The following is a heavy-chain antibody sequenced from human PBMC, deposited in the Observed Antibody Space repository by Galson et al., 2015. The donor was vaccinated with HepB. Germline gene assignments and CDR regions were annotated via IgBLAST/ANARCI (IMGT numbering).Heavy chain of an antibody. CDR1: GYTFTSYY. J-gene: IGHJ6*03. CDR3: ASPNLPKPEYSRDYYYYMDV. D-gene: IGHD6-6*01. CDR2: INPSGGST. V-gene: IGHV1-46*03. Sequence: SVKVSCKASGYTFTSYYMHWVRQAPGQGLEWMGIINPSGGSTSYAQKFQGRVTMTRDTSTSTVYMELSSLRSEDTAVYYCASPNLPKPEYSRDYYYYMDVWGKGTTVTVSS.